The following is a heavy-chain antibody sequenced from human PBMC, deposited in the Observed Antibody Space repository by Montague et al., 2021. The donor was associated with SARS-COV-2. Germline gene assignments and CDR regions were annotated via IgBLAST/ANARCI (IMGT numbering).Heavy chain of an antibody. Sequence: LSLSLSASGFTFSSYEMNWVRQAPGKGLEWVSYISSSVSTIYYADSVKGRFTISRDNAKNSLYLQLNSLRAEDTALYYCARGGTYYDFWSGFHNYYYGMDVWGQGTTVTVSS. J-gene: IGHJ6*02. CDR2: ISSSVSTI. V-gene: IGHV3-48*03. CDR3: ARGGTYYDFWSGFHNYYYGMDV. D-gene: IGHD3-3*01. CDR1: GFTFSSYE.